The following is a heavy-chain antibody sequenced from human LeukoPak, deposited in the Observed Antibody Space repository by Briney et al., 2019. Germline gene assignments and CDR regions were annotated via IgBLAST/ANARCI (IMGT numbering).Heavy chain of an antibody. Sequence: GGSLRLSCAASGFTFSSYSMNWVRQAPGKGLEWVSYISSSDSTIYYADSVKGRFTISRDNAKNSLYLQMNSLRAGDTAVYYCARTIEMATISYFDYWGQGTLVTVSS. CDR2: ISSSDSTI. V-gene: IGHV3-48*04. CDR3: ARTIEMATISYFDY. CDR1: GFTFSSYS. J-gene: IGHJ4*02. D-gene: IGHD5-24*01.